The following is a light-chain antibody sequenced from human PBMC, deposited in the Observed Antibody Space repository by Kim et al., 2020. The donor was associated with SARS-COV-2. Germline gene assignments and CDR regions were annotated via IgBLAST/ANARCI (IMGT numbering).Light chain of an antibody. Sequence: SASVGERVNITCRASQTISRSLNWYQQKAGKAPKFLIYSGSTLQSGVPSRFSGSGSGTVFTLTINNLQPEDFATYYCQQSYTTPYTFGQGTKLEI. J-gene: IGKJ2*01. V-gene: IGKV1-39*01. CDR2: SGS. CDR3: QQSYTTPYT. CDR1: QTISRS.